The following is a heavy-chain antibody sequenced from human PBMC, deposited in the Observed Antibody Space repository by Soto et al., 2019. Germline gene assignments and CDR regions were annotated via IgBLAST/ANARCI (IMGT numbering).Heavy chain of an antibody. CDR1: GGSFSGYY. Sequence: SETLSLTCAVYGGSFSGYYWSWIRQPPGKGLEWIGEINHSGSTDYNPSLKSRVTISVDTSKNQFSLKLSSVTAADTAVYYCARGKLSDYVWGSYRYHFDYWGQGTVVTVSS. D-gene: IGHD3-16*02. V-gene: IGHV4-34*01. CDR2: INHSGST. CDR3: ARGKLSDYVWGSYRYHFDY. J-gene: IGHJ4*02.